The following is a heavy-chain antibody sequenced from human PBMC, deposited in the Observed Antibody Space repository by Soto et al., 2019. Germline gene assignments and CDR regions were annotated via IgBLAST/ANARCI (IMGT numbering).Heavy chain of an antibody. D-gene: IGHD6-19*01. Sequence: QVQLVQSGAEVKKPGASVKVSCKASGYTFTSYAMHWVRQAPGQRLEWMGWINAGNGNTKYSQKFQGRVTITRDTSASTAYMELSSLRSEDTAVYYCATSVAGIWGPFAIWGHGTMVTVSS. CDR1: GYTFTSYA. CDR2: INAGNGNT. CDR3: ATSVAGIWGPFAI. J-gene: IGHJ3*02. V-gene: IGHV1-3*01.